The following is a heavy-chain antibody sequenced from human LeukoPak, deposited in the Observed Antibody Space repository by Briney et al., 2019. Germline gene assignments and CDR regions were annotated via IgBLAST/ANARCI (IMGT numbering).Heavy chain of an antibody. CDR1: GYSFTSYW. Sequence: GESLKISCKGSGYSFTSYWIGWVRQMPGKGLEWMGIIYPGDSDTRYSPSFQGQVTISADKSISTAYLQWSSLKASDTAMYYCARQGAVPAAMWGGDAFDIWGQGTMVTVSS. CDR3: ARQGAVPAAMWGGDAFDI. J-gene: IGHJ3*02. V-gene: IGHV5-51*01. CDR2: IYPGDSDT. D-gene: IGHD2-2*01.